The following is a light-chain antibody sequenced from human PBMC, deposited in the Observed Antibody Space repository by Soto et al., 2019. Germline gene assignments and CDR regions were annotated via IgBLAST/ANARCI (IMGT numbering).Light chain of an antibody. CDR3: QQYDNLPLT. Sequence: IQMPQSPSSLSASVGERVTITCQASQDISNYLNWYQPQTGKAPKLMIYDASNLETGVPSRFSGSGSGTDFTFTISSLQPEDIATYYCQQYDNLPLTFGGGTKVDIK. CDR1: QDISNY. V-gene: IGKV1-33*01. J-gene: IGKJ4*01. CDR2: DAS.